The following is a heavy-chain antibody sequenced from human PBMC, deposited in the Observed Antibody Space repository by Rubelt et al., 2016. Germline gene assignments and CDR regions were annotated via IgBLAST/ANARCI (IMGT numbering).Heavy chain of an antibody. CDR3: ARTPGQSSWYYFDY. D-gene: IGHD6-13*01. J-gene: IGHJ4*02. CDR1: GGSISSSSHY. CDR2: VYYSGST. Sequence: QLQLQESGPGLVKPSETLSLTCTVSGGSISSSSHYWAWIRQPPGKGLEWIGSVYYSGSTFYSPSLKSRVTISLNTSKNQSSRKLSAVTAADSAVYYCARTPGQSSWYYFDYWGQGTLVTVSS. V-gene: IGHV4-39*01.